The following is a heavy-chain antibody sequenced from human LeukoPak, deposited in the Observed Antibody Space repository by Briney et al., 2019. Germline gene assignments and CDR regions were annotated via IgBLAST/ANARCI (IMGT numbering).Heavy chain of an antibody. V-gene: IGHV4-59*08. CDR2: IYYTGST. D-gene: IGHD7-27*01. CDR3: AGKGKTGGPWGY. Sequence: PSETLSLNCTVSGGSISSYYWSWIRQPPGKGLEWIGYIYYTGSTNYNPSLKSRVTISVDTSKNQFSLKLGSVTAADTAVYYWAGKGKTGGPWGYWGQGTLVPVSS. CDR1: GGSISSYY. J-gene: IGHJ4*02.